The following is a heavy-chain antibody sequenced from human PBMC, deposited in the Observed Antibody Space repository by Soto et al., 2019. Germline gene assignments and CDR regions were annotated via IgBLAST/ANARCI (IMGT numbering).Heavy chain of an antibody. Sequence: QVRLQESGPGLVKPSQTLSLTCTVSGGSISSGGYYWGWIRHHPGKGLECIGYIYYSGSTYYNPSLKGRVDISIDTYENQFSLKLSSVTAADTAMFCCARVFRGVGARGFAVFDVWGQGAMVTVSS. J-gene: IGHJ3*01. D-gene: IGHD1-26*01. CDR3: ARVFRGVGARGFAVFDV. V-gene: IGHV4-31*03. CDR1: GGSISSGGYY. CDR2: IYYSGST.